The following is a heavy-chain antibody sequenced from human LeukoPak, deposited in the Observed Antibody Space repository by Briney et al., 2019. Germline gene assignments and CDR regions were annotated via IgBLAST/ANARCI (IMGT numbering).Heavy chain of an antibody. V-gene: IGHV1-69*05. Sequence: ASVKVSCKASGGTFSSFAISWVRQAPGQGLEWMGGIIPIFGTANYAQKFQGRVTITTDESTSTAYMELSSLRSEDTAVYYCARSPIPSVTLPIGYYYYMDVWGKGTTVTVSS. J-gene: IGHJ6*03. CDR2: IIPIFGTA. D-gene: IGHD1-14*01. CDR3: ARSPIPSVTLPIGYYYYMDV. CDR1: GGTFSSFA.